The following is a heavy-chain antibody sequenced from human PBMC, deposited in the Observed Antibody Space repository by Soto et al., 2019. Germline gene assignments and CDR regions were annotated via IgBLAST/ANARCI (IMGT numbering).Heavy chain of an antibody. D-gene: IGHD2-21*02. CDR3: ATKVRVTNYLYYGMDV. CDR2: IAFDGSQE. V-gene: IGHV3-30*03. Sequence: QVQLVESGGGVVQPGRALRLSCAASGFSFNTSGMHWVRQAPGKGLEWVAVIAFDGSQEFYGDSVRGRFTISRDNSKNTLFLQMKSLIPEDTAVYYCATKVRVTNYLYYGMDVWGQGTPVTVSS. CDR1: GFSFNTSG. J-gene: IGHJ6*02.